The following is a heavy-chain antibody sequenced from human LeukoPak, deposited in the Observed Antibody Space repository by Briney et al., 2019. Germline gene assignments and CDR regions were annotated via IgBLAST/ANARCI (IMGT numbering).Heavy chain of an antibody. J-gene: IGHJ4*02. CDR3: ARDNDSGWYGTFDY. CDR2: ISAYNGNT. Sequence: ASVKVSCKASGYTFTSYGIRWVRQAPGQGLEWMGWISAYNGNTNYAQKLQGRVTMTTDTSTSTAYMELRSLRSDDTAVYYCARDNDSGWYGTFDYWGQGTLVTVSS. D-gene: IGHD6-19*01. CDR1: GYTFTSYG. V-gene: IGHV1-18*01.